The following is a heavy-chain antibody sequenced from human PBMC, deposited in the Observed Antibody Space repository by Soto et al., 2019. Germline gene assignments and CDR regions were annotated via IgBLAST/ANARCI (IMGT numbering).Heavy chain of an antibody. CDR1: GFTFSSYG. V-gene: IGHV3-30*18. CDR2: ISYDGSNK. J-gene: IGHJ4*02. Sequence: QVQLVESGGGVVQPGRYLRLSCAASGFTFSSYGMHWVRQAPGKGLAWVAVISYDGSNKYYADSVKGRFTISRDNSKNTLYLQMNSLRAEDTAVYYCAKDRYYGSGSSIDYWGQGTLVTVSS. CDR3: AKDRYYGSGSSIDY. D-gene: IGHD3-10*01.